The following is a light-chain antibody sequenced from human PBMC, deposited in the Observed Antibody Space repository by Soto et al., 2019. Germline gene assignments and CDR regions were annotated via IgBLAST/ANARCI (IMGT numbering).Light chain of an antibody. V-gene: IGLV1-40*01. CDR3: QSYDSSLGGSV. J-gene: IGLJ1*01. Sequence: QSVLTQPPSVSGAPGQRVSISCTGGSSNIGASYTPYWYQQLPGTAPKLLKYDMNDRPSGVPDRLSGSKSGTSTSLTITRLQAEDEADYYCQSYDSSLGGSVFGTGT. CDR1: SSNIGASYT. CDR2: DMN.